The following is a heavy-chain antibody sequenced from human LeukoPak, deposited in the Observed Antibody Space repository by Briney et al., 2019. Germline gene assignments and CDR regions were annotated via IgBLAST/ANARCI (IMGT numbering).Heavy chain of an antibody. CDR2: INPNSGGT. CDR1: GYTFTSYG. Sequence: ASMKVSCKASGYTFTSYGISWVRQAPGQGLEWMGWINPNSGGTNYAQKFQGRVTMTRDTSISTAYMELSRLRSDDTAVYYCARDTAHFDYWGQGTLVTISS. J-gene: IGHJ4*02. V-gene: IGHV1-2*02. CDR3: ARDTAHFDY. D-gene: IGHD5-18*01.